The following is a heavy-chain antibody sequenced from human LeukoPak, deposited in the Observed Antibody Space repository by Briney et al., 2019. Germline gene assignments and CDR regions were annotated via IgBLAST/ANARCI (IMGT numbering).Heavy chain of an antibody. CDR1: GYTFTSYD. CDR2: MNPNSGNT. Sequence: ASVKVSCKASGYTFTSYDINWVRQATGQGLEWMGWMNPNSGNTGYAQKFQGRVTMTRNTSISTAYMELSSLRSEDTAVYYCARELLYCTNGVYYYTLYGMDVWGQGTTVTVSS. D-gene: IGHD2-8*01. J-gene: IGHJ6*02. CDR3: ARELLYCTNGVYYYTLYGMDV. V-gene: IGHV1-8*01.